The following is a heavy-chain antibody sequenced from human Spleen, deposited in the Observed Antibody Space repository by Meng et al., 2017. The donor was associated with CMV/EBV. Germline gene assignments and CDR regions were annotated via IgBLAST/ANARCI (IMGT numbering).Heavy chain of an antibody. D-gene: IGHD1/OR15-1a*01. J-gene: IGHJ4*02. CDR1: VDSVSRTGAA. CDR3: ARDYGTSRPFEY. Sequence: QVQLQHSGPGSAKPSQTPFIHLPSSVDSVSRTGAAWNGIRQSQSGGLVWRGRTFYRSKWHNDYAVAVNGRIAINPDTSKIQVFLQLNSLTPEDTAVYYCARDYGTSRPFEYWGQGILVTVSS. V-gene: IGHV6-1*01. CDR2: TFYRSKWHN.